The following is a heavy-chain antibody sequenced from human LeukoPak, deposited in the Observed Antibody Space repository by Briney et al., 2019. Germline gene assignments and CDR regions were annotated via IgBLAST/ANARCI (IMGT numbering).Heavy chain of an antibody. CDR1: GFTFSSYA. CDR3: AKGPGIVGATYGMDV. D-gene: IGHD1-26*01. Sequence: GGSLRLSCAASGFTFSSYAMSWVRQAPGKGLEWVSAISGSGGSTYYADSVKGRFTISRDNSKNTLYLQMNSLRAEDTAVYYRAKGPGIVGATYGMDVWGQGATVTVSS. CDR2: ISGSGGST. J-gene: IGHJ6*02. V-gene: IGHV3-23*01.